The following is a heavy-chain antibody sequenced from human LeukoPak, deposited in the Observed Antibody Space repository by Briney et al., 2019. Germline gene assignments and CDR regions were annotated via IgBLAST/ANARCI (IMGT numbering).Heavy chain of an antibody. V-gene: IGHV4-39*07. Sequence: PSETLSLTCTVSGGSISSSSYYWGWIRQPPGKGLEWIGSIYYSGSTYFNPSLKSRVTISVDKSKNQFSLKLSSVTAADTAVYYCASYGIAAHYMDVWGKGTTVTVSS. CDR3: ASYGIAAHYMDV. CDR2: IYYSGST. CDR1: GGSISSSSYY. D-gene: IGHD6-6*01. J-gene: IGHJ6*03.